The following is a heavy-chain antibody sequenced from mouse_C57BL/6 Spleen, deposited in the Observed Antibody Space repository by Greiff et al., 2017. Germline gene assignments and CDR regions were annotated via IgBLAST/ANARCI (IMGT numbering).Heavy chain of an antibody. CDR1: GFNIKDYY. CDR2: IDPEDGDT. D-gene: IGHD1-1*01. V-gene: IGHV14-1*01. Sequence: VQLQQSGAELVRPGASVKLSCTASGFNIKDYYMHWVKQRPEQGLEWIGRIDPEDGDTEYAPKFQGKATMTADTSSNTAYLQLSSLTSEDTAVYYCTTDDYDGSRFAYWGQGTLVTVSA. CDR3: TTDDYDGSRFAY. J-gene: IGHJ3*01.